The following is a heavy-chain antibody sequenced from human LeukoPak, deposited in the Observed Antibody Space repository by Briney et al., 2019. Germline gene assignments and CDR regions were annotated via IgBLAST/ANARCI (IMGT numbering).Heavy chain of an antibody. J-gene: IGHJ3*01. D-gene: IGHD3-10*01. CDR1: GTSLSYYS. CDR2: LYNSGST. V-gene: IGHV4-59*01. Sequence: SETLSLTCTVSGTSLSYYSWSWIRQPPGKGLEWIGYLYNSGSTNYNPSLKSRVTISVDTSKSQFSLNLTSVTAADTAVYSCARGGAGAFDLWDQGTMVTVSS. CDR3: ARGGAGAFDL.